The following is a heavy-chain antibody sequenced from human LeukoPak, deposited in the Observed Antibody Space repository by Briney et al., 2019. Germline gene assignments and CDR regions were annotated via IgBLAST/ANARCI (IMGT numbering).Heavy chain of an antibody. J-gene: IGHJ1*01. CDR3: AKGRSLGYCSSTSCYSLGYFQH. D-gene: IGHD2-2*02. Sequence: GGSLRLSCAASGFTFGSYEMSWVRQAPGKGLEWVSAISGSGGSTYYADSVKGRFTISRDNSKNTLYLQMNSLRAEDTAVYYCAKGRSLGYCSSTSCYSLGYFQHWGQGTLVTVSS. CDR2: ISGSGGST. CDR1: GFTFGSYE. V-gene: IGHV3-23*01.